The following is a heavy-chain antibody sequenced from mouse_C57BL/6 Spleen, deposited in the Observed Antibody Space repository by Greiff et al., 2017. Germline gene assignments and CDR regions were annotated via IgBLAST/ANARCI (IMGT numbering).Heavy chain of an antibody. CDR2: INPSNGGT. V-gene: IGHV1-53*01. D-gene: IGHD4-1*01. CDR1: GYTFTSYW. CDR3: ARAQTGTPFAY. J-gene: IGHJ3*01. Sequence: QVQLQQPGTELVKPGASVKLSCKASGYTFTSYWMHWVKQRPGQGLEWIGNINPSNGGTNYNEKFKSKATLTGDKSSSTAYMQLSSLTSEDSAVYEGARAQTGTPFAYWGQGTLVTVSA.